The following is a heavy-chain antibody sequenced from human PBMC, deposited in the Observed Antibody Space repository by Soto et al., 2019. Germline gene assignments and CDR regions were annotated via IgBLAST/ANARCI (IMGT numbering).Heavy chain of an antibody. CDR1: GYIFINYG. CDR2: IAPDNGVT. D-gene: IGHD1-26*01. CDR3: ARLNEPIDVATILKWGRGWFHP. Sequence: QVPLVQSGDEVKKPGASVKVSCKTSGYIFINYGISWVRQAPGHGLEWMGWIAPDNGVTDYAQEFQDRITVTTDTSTGTAYTELRSLKSDHTALCSCARLNEPIDVATILKWGRGWFHPWGQGILLTVSS. J-gene: IGHJ5*02. V-gene: IGHV1-18*01.